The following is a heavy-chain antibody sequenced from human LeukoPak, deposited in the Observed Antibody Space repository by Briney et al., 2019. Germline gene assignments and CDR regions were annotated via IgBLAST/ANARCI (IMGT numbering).Heavy chain of an antibody. Sequence: PSETLSLTCAVSGDSISRNGYYWGWIRQPLGMGLEWIGSMYYSGSTYHNPSLKSRVTISVDTSKNQFSLKLSSVTAADTAVYYCARGVVKYYYDSSGYSYYMDVWGKGTTVTVSS. CDR2: MYYSGST. D-gene: IGHD3-22*01. J-gene: IGHJ6*03. CDR3: ARGVVKYYYDSSGYSYYMDV. CDR1: GDSISRNGYY. V-gene: IGHV4-39*07.